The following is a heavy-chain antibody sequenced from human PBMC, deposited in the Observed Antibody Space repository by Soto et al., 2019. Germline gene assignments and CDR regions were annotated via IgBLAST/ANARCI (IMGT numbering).Heavy chain of an antibody. CDR2: IYPGDSDT. CDR1: GYSFTTYW. V-gene: IGHV5-51*01. D-gene: IGHD6-19*01. CDR3: ARHKECSGWDLDY. Sequence: EVQLAQSGAEVKKPGESLKISCKASGYSFTTYWIGWVRQMPGKGLEWMGIIYPGDSDTRYSPSFPGQVTISADKSITTAYLQWSSLKASDTAMDYCARHKECSGWDLDYWGQGTLVTVSS. J-gene: IGHJ4*02.